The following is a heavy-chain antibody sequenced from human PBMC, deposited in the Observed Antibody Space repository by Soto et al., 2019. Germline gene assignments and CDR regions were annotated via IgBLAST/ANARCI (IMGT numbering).Heavy chain of an antibody. V-gene: IGHV1-18*01. CDR1: GYTFTDHG. Sequence: QVQLVQSGPEVKKPGASVTVSCKTSGYTFTDHGIDWVRQAPGQGLEWVGWVSSYNGNTNYAYNLKDRVIMTTAASTNTAYMKLRGPRSDDTAGYYCEREVEGRYSPVDFWGQGTPVTVSS. CDR3: EREVEGRYSPVDF. CDR2: VSSYNGNT. D-gene: IGHD3-10*01. J-gene: IGHJ4*02.